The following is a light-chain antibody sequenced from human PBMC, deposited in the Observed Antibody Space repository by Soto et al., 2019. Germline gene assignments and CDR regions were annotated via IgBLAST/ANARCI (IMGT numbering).Light chain of an antibody. CDR2: KAS. CDR1: QSISSW. Sequence: DIQLTQSPSTLSASVGDRVTITCLASQSISSWLAWYQQKPGKAPKLLIYKASSLESGAPSRFSGSGSGTEFTLTISSLQPDDFATYYCQQYNSYSRTFGQGTKVDIK. J-gene: IGKJ1*01. CDR3: QQYNSYSRT. V-gene: IGKV1-5*03.